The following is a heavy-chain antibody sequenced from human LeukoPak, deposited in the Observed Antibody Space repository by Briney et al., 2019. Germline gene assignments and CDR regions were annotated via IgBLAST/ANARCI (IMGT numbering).Heavy chain of an antibody. CDR2: INSDGSST. Sequence: GRSLRLSCAASGFTFSSYAMHWVRQAPGKGLVWVSRINSDGSSTSYADSVKGRFTISRDNAKNTLYLQMNSLRAEDTAVYYCARDGDGYTGLGAAFDIWGQGTMVTVSS. CDR3: ARDGDGYTGLGAAFDI. D-gene: IGHD5-24*01. V-gene: IGHV3-74*01. CDR1: GFTFSSYA. J-gene: IGHJ3*02.